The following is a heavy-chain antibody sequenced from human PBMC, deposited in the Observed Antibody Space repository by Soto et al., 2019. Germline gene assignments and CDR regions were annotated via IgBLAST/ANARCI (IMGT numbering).Heavy chain of an antibody. CDR3: ARARYSSSWYGFNYYYGMDV. V-gene: IGHV1-69*13. D-gene: IGHD6-13*01. Sequence: ASVKVSCKASGGTFSSYAISWVRQAPGQGLEWMGGIIPIFGTANYAQKFQGRVTITADESTSTAYMELSSLRSEDTAVYYCARARYSSSWYGFNYYYGMDVWGQGTTVTVSS. CDR2: IIPIFGTA. CDR1: GGTFSSYA. J-gene: IGHJ6*02.